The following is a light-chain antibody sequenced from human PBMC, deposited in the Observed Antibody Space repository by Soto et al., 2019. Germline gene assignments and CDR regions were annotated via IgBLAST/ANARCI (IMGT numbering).Light chain of an antibody. J-gene: IGLJ1*01. CDR1: SSDIGAYDY. V-gene: IGLV2-14*01. Sequence: QSALTQPASLSGSPGQSITISCTGTSSDIGAYDYVSWFQQHPGKAPKLMIYEARNRPSGVPDRFSGSKSGNTASLTISGLQAADEADYYCSLYTSENTYVFGTGTKGTVL. CDR3: SLYTSENTYV. CDR2: EAR.